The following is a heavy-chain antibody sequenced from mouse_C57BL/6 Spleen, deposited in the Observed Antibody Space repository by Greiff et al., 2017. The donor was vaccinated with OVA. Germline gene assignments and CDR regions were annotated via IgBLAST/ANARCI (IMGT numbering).Heavy chain of an antibody. V-gene: IGHV1-82*01. D-gene: IGHD2-2*01. Sequence: VQLQQSGPELVKPGASVKISCKASGYAFSSSWMNWVKQRPGKGLEWIGRIYPGDGDTNYNGKFKGKATLTADKSSSTAYMQLSSLSSEDSAVYFWAREDEGYDGWFDYWGQGTLVTVSA. CDR3: AREDEGYDGWFDY. J-gene: IGHJ3*01. CDR2: IYPGDGDT. CDR1: GYAFSSSW.